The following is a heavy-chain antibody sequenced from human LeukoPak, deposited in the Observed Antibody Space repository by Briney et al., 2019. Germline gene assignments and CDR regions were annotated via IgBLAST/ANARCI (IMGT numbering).Heavy chain of an antibody. CDR3: ARGIDYGDSESQDY. J-gene: IGHJ4*02. V-gene: IGHV6-1*01. Sequence: SQTLSLTCAISGDSVSSNSVTWNWIRQSPSRGLEWLGRTYYRSTWYNDYAVSVRGRITVNPDTSKNQFSLKLSSVTAADTAVYYCARGIDYGDSESQDYWGQGTLVTVSS. CDR1: GDSVSSNSVT. CDR2: TYYRSTWYN. D-gene: IGHD4-17*01.